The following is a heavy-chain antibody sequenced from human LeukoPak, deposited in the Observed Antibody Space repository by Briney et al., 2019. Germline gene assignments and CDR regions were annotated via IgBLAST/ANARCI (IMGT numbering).Heavy chain of an antibody. CDR3: TTDIDYVFAFDN. J-gene: IGHJ3*02. CDR1: GFTFSNVW. D-gene: IGHD4-17*01. V-gene: IGHV3-15*01. CDR2: IKSEADGRTT. Sequence: GGSLRLSCAASGFTFSNVWMSWVRQAPGKGLEWVGRIKSEADGRTTDYAAPVKGRFTVSRDDSKNTLYLQMNSLKTEDTTLYYCTTDIDYVFAFDNWGQGTMITVSS.